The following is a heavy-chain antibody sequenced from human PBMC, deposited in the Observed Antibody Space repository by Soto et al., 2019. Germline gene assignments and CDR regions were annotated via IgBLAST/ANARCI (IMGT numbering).Heavy chain of an antibody. CDR2: ISYDGSNK. Sequence: QVQLVESGGGVVQPGRSLRLSCAASGFTFSSNGMHWVRQAPGKGLEWVAVISYDGSNKYYEDSVKGRFTISRDNSKNTLYLQMNSLRAEDTAVYNCAKGRYYDLYSMDVWGPGTTVTVSS. J-gene: IGHJ6*02. V-gene: IGHV3-30*18. CDR3: AKGRYYDLYSMDV. CDR1: GFTFSSNG.